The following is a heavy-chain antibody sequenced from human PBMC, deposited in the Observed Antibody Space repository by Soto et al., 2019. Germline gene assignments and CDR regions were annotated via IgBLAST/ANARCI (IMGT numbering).Heavy chain of an antibody. CDR1: GFSFSKYA. CDR3: AAHGSVTSFYFDY. CDR2: ITSDGSDE. D-gene: IGHD3-10*01. V-gene: IGHV3-30-3*01. J-gene: IGHJ4*02. Sequence: QVQLVESGGGVGQPGRSLRLSCAASGFSFSKYAMHWVRQAPAKGLEWVAVITSDGSDEFYADSVKGRFTISRDNSKNTLYLQMNSLRAEDTAVYYCAAHGSVTSFYFDYWGQGTLVTVSS.